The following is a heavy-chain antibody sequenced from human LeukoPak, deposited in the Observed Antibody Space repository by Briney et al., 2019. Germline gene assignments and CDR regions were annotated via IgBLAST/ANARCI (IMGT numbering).Heavy chain of an antibody. CDR2: IYATVST. Sequence: SETLSLTCTVSGGSISSYSWSWIRQPAGKGLEWIGRIYATVSTNYNPSLKSRVTMSVDTSKNQFSLKLSSVTAADTAVYYCARGPGYCSSISCRPFDPWGQGTPVTVSS. J-gene: IGHJ5*02. D-gene: IGHD2-2*01. CDR1: GGSISSYS. V-gene: IGHV4-4*07. CDR3: ARGPGYCSSISCRPFDP.